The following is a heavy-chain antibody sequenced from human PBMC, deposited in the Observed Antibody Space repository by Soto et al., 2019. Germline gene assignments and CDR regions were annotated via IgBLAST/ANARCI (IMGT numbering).Heavy chain of an antibody. V-gene: IGHV4-34*01. J-gene: IGHJ3*02. CDR1: GGSFSGYY. CDR2: INHSGST. Sequence: QVQLQQWGAGLLKPSETLSLTCAVYGGSFSGYYWSWIRQPPGKGLEWIGEINHSGSTNYNPSLKSRVTISVDTSKIQFSLKLSSVTAADTAVYYCARGPYYDFWSGYWVDIWGQGTMVTVSS. D-gene: IGHD3-3*01. CDR3: ARGPYYDFWSGYWVDI.